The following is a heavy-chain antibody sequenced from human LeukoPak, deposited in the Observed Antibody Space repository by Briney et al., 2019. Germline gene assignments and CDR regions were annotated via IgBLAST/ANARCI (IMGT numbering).Heavy chain of an antibody. CDR1: GFTFSSYE. CDR3: ARGALYYYDSSGYSPPDY. J-gene: IGHJ4*02. V-gene: IGHV3-48*03. CDR2: ISSSGSTI. D-gene: IGHD3-22*01. Sequence: PGGSLRLSCAASGFTFSSYEMNWIRQAPGKGLEWVSYISSSGSTIYYADSVKGRFTISRDNAKNSLYLQMNSLRAEDTAVYYCARGALYYYDSSGYSPPDYWGQGTLVTVSS.